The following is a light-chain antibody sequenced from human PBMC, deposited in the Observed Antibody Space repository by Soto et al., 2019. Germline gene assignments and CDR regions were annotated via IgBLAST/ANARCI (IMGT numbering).Light chain of an antibody. CDR2: DTS. CDR1: QSVSSY. Sequence: EIVLTQSPATLSLSPGERATLSCRASQSVSSYLAWYQQRPGQAPRLLIFDTSNRATDIPATFSGSGSGTDFTLTISGLEPEEFAVYYCQQRTNRPPITFGQGTRLEIK. V-gene: IGKV3-11*01. CDR3: QQRTNRPPIT. J-gene: IGKJ5*01.